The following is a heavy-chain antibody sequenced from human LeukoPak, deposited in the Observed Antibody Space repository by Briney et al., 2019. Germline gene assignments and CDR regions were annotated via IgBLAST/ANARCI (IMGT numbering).Heavy chain of an antibody. V-gene: IGHV1-18*01. D-gene: IGHD1-26*01. Sequence: GASVKVSCKASGYTFTSYGISWVRQAPGQGLEWMGWISAYNGNTNYAQKLQGRVTMTTDTSTSTAYMELRSLRSDDTAVYYCARQRDPKGLGSYLAYYFGSWGQGTLVTVSS. J-gene: IGHJ4*02. CDR3: ARQRDPKGLGSYLAYYFGS. CDR1: GYTFTSYG. CDR2: ISAYNGNT.